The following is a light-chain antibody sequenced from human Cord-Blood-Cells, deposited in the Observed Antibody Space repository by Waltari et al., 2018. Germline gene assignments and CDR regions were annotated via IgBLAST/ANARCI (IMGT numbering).Light chain of an antibody. V-gene: IGKV3-15*01. CDR2: AAS. CDR3: QQYNNWPPLT. J-gene: IGKJ4*02. CDR1: QSVSSN. Sequence: EILMTQSRATLSVSPGERATLSCRASQSVSSNLAWYQQTPGQAPRLLIHAASTRATGIPARFSGSGSGTEFTLTISSLQSEDFAVYYCQQYNNWPPLTFGGGTKVEIK.